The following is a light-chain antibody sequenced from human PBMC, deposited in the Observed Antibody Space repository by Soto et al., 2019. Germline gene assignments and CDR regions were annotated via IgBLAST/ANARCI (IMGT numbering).Light chain of an antibody. CDR2: AAS. V-gene: IGKV1-27*01. CDR1: QDIRDY. J-gene: IGKJ3*01. CDR3: QKYGGAPYT. Sequence: DIQMTQSPSSLSASVGDRVTITCRASQDIRDYLVWYQQRPGKVPTLLIYAASTLQSGVSSRFSGSGYGTEFTLTISSLQSEDVATYYCQKYGGAPYTFGPGTKVDLK.